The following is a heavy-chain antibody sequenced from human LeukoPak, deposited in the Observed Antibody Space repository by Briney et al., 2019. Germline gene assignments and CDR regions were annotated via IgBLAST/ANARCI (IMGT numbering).Heavy chain of an antibody. V-gene: IGHV1-8*01. Sequence: ASVKVSCKASGYTFTSYDINWVRQATGQGLEWMGWMNPNSGNTGYAQKFQGRVTMTRNTSISTAYMELSSLRSEDTAVYYCARGPPTLYYDSSGYYTAYLDYWGQGALVTVSS. CDR3: ARGPPTLYYDSSGYYTAYLDY. D-gene: IGHD3-22*01. CDR2: MNPNSGNT. CDR1: GYTFTSYD. J-gene: IGHJ4*02.